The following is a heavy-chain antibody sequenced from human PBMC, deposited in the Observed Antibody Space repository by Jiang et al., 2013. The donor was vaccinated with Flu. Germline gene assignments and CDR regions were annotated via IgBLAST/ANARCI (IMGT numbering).Heavy chain of an antibody. Sequence: VQLVESGGGLVQPGGSLRLSCSASGFSFRSYAMAWVRQTPGKGPEWVSAITGSGGSTYYADSVKGRFTISRDNSGNTLSLQMNSLRAEDTAVYYCAKDTWVVPTILEYWGQGTLATVSP. J-gene: IGHJ4*02. D-gene: IGHD5-12*01. V-gene: IGHV3-23*04. CDR2: ITGSGGST. CDR1: GFSFRSYA. CDR3: AKDTWVVPTILEY.